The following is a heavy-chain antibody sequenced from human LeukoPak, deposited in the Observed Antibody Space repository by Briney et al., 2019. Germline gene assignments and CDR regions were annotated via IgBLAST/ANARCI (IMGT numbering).Heavy chain of an antibody. J-gene: IGHJ4*02. CDR2: ISSSSSYI. D-gene: IGHD3-10*01. V-gene: IGHV3-21*01. CDR1: GFTFSSYS. Sequence: PGGSLRLSCAASGFTFSSYSMNWVRQAPGKGLEWVSSISSSSSYIYYADSVKGRFTISRDNAENSLYLQMNSLRAEDTAVYYCATGGSGSSPFDYWGQGTLVTVFS. CDR3: ATGGSGSSPFDY.